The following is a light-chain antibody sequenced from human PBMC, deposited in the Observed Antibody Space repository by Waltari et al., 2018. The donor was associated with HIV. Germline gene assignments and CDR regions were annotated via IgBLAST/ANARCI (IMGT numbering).Light chain of an antibody. J-gene: IGKJ1*01. CDR2: GAS. CDR3: QQYNNWPPWT. Sequence: VMTQSPDTLSVSPGKRATLSCRASQSVSTNLAWYQQKPGQAPRLLIYGASIKATGIPGRFSGSGSGTEFTLTISSLQSEDFAVYYCQQYNNWPPWTFGQGTKVEIE. CDR1: QSVSTN. V-gene: IGKV3-15*01.